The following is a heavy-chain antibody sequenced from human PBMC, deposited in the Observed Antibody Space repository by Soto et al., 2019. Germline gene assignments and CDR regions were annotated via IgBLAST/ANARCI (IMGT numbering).Heavy chain of an antibody. CDR3: ARHDYYYYGMDV. J-gene: IGHJ6*02. Sequence: SETLSLTCTVSGGSISSYYWSWIRQPPGKGLEWIGYIYYSGSTNYNPSLKSRVTISADTSKNQFSLKLSSVTAADTAVYYCARHDYYYYGMDVWGQGTTVTVSS. CDR1: GGSISSYY. V-gene: IGHV4-59*08. CDR2: IYYSGST.